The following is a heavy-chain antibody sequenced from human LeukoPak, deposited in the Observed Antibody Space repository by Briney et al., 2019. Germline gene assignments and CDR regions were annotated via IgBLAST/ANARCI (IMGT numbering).Heavy chain of an antibody. D-gene: IGHD3-10*01. J-gene: IGHJ4*02. V-gene: IGHV1-69*01. CDR3: ARGGSGSSSLSYPGTLYY. CDR1: GGTFSSYA. CDR2: IIPIFGTA. Sequence: GASVKVSCKASGGTFSSYAISWVRQAPGQGLEWMGGIIPIFGTANYAQKFQGRATITADESTSTAYMELSSLRSEDTAVYYCARGGSGSSSLSYPGTLYYWGQGTLVTVSS.